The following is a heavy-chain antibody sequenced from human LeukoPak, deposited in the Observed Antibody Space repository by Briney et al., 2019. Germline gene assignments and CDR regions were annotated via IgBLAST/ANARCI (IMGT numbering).Heavy chain of an antibody. CDR1: GGSFSGYY. D-gene: IGHD3-22*01. V-gene: IGHV4-34*01. J-gene: IGHJ4*02. CDR2: INHSGST. Sequence: SETLSLTCAVYGGSFSGYYWSWIRQPPGKGLEWIGEINHSGSTNYNPSLKSRVTISVDTSKNQFSLKLSSVTAADTAVYYCARGPGYYYDSSGYYVYWGQGTLVTVSS. CDR3: ARGPGYYYDSSGYYVY.